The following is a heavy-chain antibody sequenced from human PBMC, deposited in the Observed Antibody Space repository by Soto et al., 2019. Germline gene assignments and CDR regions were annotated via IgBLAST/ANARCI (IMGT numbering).Heavy chain of an antibody. CDR2: MDNSGGIT. D-gene: IGHD5-18*01. Sequence: PGGSLRLSCAASGFTFSTDAMSWVRQAPGKGLEWVSTMDNSGGITYYADSGKGRSTISRDNSKNTLYLQMNSLRAEDTAVYYCAKGGYNYGFLFDCWGQGNLVTVSS. CDR1: GFTFSTDA. CDR3: AKGGYNYGFLFDC. V-gene: IGHV3-23*05. J-gene: IGHJ4*02.